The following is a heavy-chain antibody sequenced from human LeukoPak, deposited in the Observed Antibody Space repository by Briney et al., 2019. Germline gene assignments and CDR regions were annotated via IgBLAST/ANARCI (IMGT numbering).Heavy chain of an antibody. D-gene: IGHD2-2*01. CDR3: AKLWGAYCSSTSCSGHHDY. V-gene: IGHV3-23*01. CDR1: GFTFSSYA. J-gene: IGHJ4*02. CDR2: ISGSGSST. Sequence: PGGSLRLSCAASGFTFSSYAMSWVRQAPGKGLEWVSAISGSGSSTYYADSVKGRFTISRDNSKNTLYLQMNSLRAEDTAVYYCAKLWGAYCSSTSCSGHHDYWGQGTLVTASS.